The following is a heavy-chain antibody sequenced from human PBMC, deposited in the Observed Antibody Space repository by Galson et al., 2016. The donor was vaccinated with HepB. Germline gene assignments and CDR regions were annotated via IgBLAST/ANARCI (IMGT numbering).Heavy chain of an antibody. CDR1: GFAFTSAW. V-gene: IGHV3-15*07. D-gene: IGHD4-17*01. J-gene: IGHJ4*02. CDR2: IKSKTGGGTT. CDR3: TADLPDSGAYAHDY. Sequence: SLRLSCAASGFAFTSAWMSWVRQAPGKGLEWVGRIKSKTGGGTTDYAAPVKGRFTISRDDSKNTLYLQMNSLKTEDTAVYYCTADLPDSGAYAHDYWGQGTLVTVSS.